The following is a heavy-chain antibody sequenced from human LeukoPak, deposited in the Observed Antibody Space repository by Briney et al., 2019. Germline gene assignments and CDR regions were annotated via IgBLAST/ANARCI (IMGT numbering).Heavy chain of an antibody. CDR1: GYTFTSYA. V-gene: IGHV1-3*01. CDR2: IYGGNGNT. Sequence: ASVKVSCKASGYTFTSYAMHWVRQAPGQRLEWMGWIYGGNGNTKYSQKFQGRVTITADESTSTACMELSSLRSEDTAVYYCARLFETDLYVSWFDPWGQGTLVTVSS. CDR3: ARLFETDLYVSWFDP. J-gene: IGHJ5*02. D-gene: IGHD3-16*01.